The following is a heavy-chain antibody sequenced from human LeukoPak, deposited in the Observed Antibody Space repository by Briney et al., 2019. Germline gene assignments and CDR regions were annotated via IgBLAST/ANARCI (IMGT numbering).Heavy chain of an antibody. D-gene: IGHD3-22*01. J-gene: IGHJ4*02. CDR1: GFTFSSYA. Sequence: GGSLRLSCAASGFTFSSYAMGWVRQAPGKGLEWVSAISGSGGSTYYADSVKGRLTISRDNSKNTLYLQMNSLRAEDTAVYHCAKGREGNYYDSPLDYWGQGTLVTVSS. CDR3: AKGREGNYYDSPLDY. V-gene: IGHV3-23*01. CDR2: ISGSGGST.